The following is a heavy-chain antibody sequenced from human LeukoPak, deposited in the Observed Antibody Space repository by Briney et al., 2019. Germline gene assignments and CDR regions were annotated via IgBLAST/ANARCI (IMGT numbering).Heavy chain of an antibody. CDR2: TYHSGST. J-gene: IGHJ4*02. Sequence: PSETPSLTCSVSGYSISSGNYWGWIRPPPGKTLEWIGSTYHSGSTQLHPSLHSRVTISVDTSKNQFFLNLSSVTATDTAVYYCARGEVGSIGRLGYWGQGIVVTVSS. D-gene: IGHD1-26*01. V-gene: IGHV4-38-2*02. CDR3: ARGEVGSIGRLGY. CDR1: GYSISSGNY.